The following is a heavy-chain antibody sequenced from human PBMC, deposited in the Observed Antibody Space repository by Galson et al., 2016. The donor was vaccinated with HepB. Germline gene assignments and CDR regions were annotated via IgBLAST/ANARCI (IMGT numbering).Heavy chain of an antibody. CDR2: IIPTIAPA. D-gene: IGHD3-22*01. CDR3: ASGKYFDSSGYYEIFQI. Sequence: SVKVSCKASGGTLTKDGFNWVRQAPGLGLEWMGGIIPTIAPANYAQKFQGRVTITADESTSTAYLEMRSLTSEDTAVYYRASGKYFDSSGYYEIFQIWGQGTLVTVSS. J-gene: IGHJ4*02. V-gene: IGHV1-69*13. CDR1: GGTLTKDG.